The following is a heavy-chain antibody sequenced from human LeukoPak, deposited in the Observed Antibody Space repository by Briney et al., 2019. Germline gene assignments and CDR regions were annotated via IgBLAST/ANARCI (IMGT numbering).Heavy chain of an antibody. D-gene: IGHD3-10*01. Sequence: PGGSLRLSCAAYGFTVSSNYMSWVRQAPGKGLEWVSVIYSAGSTYYADSVKGRFTISRDNSKNTLYLQMNSLRAEDTAVYYCARAKPKNMVRGLIMRRESRYYFDYWGQGTLVTVSS. CDR2: IYSAGST. J-gene: IGHJ4*02. CDR1: GFTVSSNY. CDR3: ARAKPKNMVRGLIMRRESRYYFDY. V-gene: IGHV3-53*01.